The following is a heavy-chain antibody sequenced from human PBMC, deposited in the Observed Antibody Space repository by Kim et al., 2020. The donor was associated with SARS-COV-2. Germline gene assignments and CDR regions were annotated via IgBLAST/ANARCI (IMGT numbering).Heavy chain of an antibody. V-gene: IGHV3-66*01. D-gene: IGHD6-19*01. J-gene: IGHJ4*02. CDR3: ARGVSSGWYYFDY. CDR2: IYSGGST. CDR1: GFTVSSNY. Sequence: GGSLRLSCAASGFTVSSNYMSWVRQAPGKGLEWVSVIYSGGSTYYADSVKGRFTISRDNSKNTLYLQMNSLRAEDTAVYYCARGVSSGWYYFDYWGQGTLVTVSS.